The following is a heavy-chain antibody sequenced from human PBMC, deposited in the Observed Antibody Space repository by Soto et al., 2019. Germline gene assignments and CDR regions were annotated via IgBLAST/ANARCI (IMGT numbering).Heavy chain of an antibody. CDR3: ARHHNFSGGSCAFEY. CDR2: IYYSGST. D-gene: IGHD2-15*01. J-gene: IGHJ4*02. Sequence: SETQSVPCTVSGGYISSSSYCWGRISQPPGKGREWIGSIYYSGSTYYNPSLKSRVTISVDMSKNQFYLNLSFVTVADIALYCCARHHNFSGGSCAFEYWGQGTLVTGSS. V-gene: IGHV4-39*01. CDR1: GGYISSSSYC.